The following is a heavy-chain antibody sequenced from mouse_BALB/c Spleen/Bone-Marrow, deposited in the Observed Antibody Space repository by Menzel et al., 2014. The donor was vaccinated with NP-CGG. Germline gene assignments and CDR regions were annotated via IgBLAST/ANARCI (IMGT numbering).Heavy chain of an antibody. Sequence: VQLQQSGAELAKPGASVKMSCKASGYTFTRYWIHWVKPGPGQGLEWIGYINPSTGYTEYNQKFKDKAALTADKSSSTAYMQLSSLTSEDSAVYYCARGDYYGKGGAMDYWGQGTSVIVSS. CDR1: GYTFTRYW. CDR2: INPSTGYT. V-gene: IGHV1-7*01. D-gene: IGHD1-1*01. CDR3: ARGDYYGKGGAMDY. J-gene: IGHJ4*01.